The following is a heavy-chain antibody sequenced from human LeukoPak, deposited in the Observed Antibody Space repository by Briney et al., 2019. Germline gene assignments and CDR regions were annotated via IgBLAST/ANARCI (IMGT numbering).Heavy chain of an antibody. V-gene: IGHV4-39*01. J-gene: IGHJ4*02. CDR1: GVSISSSSYY. D-gene: IGHD3-22*01. CDR3: ARLIPTSLSSGYYFSPNYFDY. Sequence: TTSETLSLTCTVSGVSISSSSYYWGWIRQPPGKGLEWIGSIYYSGSTYYNPSLKSRVTISVDTSKNQFSLKLSSVTAADTAVYYCARLIPTSLSSGYYFSPNYFDYWGQGTLVTVSS. CDR2: IYYSGST.